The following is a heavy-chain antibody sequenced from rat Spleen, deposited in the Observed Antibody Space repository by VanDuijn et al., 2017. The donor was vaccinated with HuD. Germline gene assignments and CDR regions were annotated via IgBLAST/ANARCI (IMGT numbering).Heavy chain of an antibody. CDR3: ATSDSIRGTDYFDY. CDR2: IIYDGSST. D-gene: IGHD4-3*01. Sequence: EVQLVESGGGLVQPGNSLKLSCAASGFTFSDYAMAWVRQSPKKGLEGVATIIYDGSSTYYRISVKGRFTISRDNAKSTLHRQMDSLRSVDTATYYGATSDSIRGTDYFDYWGQGVMVTVSS. CDR1: GFTFSDYA. V-gene: IGHV5S10*01. J-gene: IGHJ2*01.